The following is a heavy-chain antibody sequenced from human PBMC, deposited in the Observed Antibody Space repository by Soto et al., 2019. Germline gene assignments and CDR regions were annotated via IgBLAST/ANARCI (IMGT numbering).Heavy chain of an antibody. V-gene: IGHV3-66*01. CDR3: ATASYYDFWSGYGN. CDR1: GFTVSSNY. D-gene: IGHD3-3*01. J-gene: IGHJ4*02. CDR2: IYSGGST. Sequence: EVQLVESGGGLVQPGGSLRLSCAASGFTVSSNYMSWVRQAPGKGLEWVSVIYSGGSTYYADSVKGRFTISRDNSKNTLYLQMNSLRAEDTAVYYCATASYYDFWSGYGNWGQGTLVTVSS.